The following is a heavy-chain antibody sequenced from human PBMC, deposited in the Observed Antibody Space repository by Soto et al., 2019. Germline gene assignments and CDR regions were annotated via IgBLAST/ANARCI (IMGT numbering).Heavy chain of an antibody. CDR3: AKGAPRSTVLRYFDWLSDFDY. CDR1: GFTFDDYA. D-gene: IGHD3-9*01. V-gene: IGHV3-9*01. CDR2: ISWNSGSI. Sequence: EVQLVESGGGLVQPGRSLRLSCAASGFTFDDYAMHWVRQAPGKGLEWVSGISWNSGSIGYADSVKGRFTISSDNAKNSLYLQMNSLRAENTALYYCAKGAPRSTVLRYFDWLSDFDYWGQGTLVTVSS. J-gene: IGHJ4*02.